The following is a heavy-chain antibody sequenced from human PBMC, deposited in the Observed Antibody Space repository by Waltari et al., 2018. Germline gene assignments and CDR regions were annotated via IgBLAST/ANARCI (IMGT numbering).Heavy chain of an antibody. CDR3: ARETQQLVQLWYYYYMDV. CDR1: GFTFSSYS. CDR2: ISSSSSYI. J-gene: IGHJ6*03. D-gene: IGHD6-13*01. Sequence: EVQLVESGGGLVKPGGSLRLSCAASGFTFSSYSMNWVRQDPGKGLEWVSSISSSSSYIYYADSVKGRFTISRDNAKNSLYLQMNSLRAEDTAVYYCARETQQLVQLWYYYYMDVWGKGTTVTVSS. V-gene: IGHV3-21*01.